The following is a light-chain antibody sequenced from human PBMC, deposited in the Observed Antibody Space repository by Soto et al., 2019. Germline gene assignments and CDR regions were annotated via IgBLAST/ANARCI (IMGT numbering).Light chain of an antibody. CDR2: EAS. CDR1: QSINRW. Sequence: DIQMTQSPSTLSASVGDRVTITCRASQSINRWLAWYQQQPGKAPKHLIYEASTLESGVPSRSSGSGFGTEFTLTISSLQPDDFATYYCQQYESYPLSFGGGTKVDIK. V-gene: IGKV1-5*03. J-gene: IGKJ4*01. CDR3: QQYESYPLS.